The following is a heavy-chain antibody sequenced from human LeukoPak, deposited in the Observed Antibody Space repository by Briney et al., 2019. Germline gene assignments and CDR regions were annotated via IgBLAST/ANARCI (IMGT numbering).Heavy chain of an antibody. CDR3: AKRVAVAGTGWFDP. J-gene: IGHJ5*02. D-gene: IGHD6-19*01. CDR1: GFTFSSYG. CDR2: ISGSGGST. V-gene: IGHV3-23*01. Sequence: GGSLRLSCAASGFTFSSYGMSWVRQAPGKGLEWVSAISGSGGSTYYADSVKGRFTISRDNSKNTLYLQMNSLRAEDTAVYYCAKRVAVAGTGWFDPWGQGTLVTVSS.